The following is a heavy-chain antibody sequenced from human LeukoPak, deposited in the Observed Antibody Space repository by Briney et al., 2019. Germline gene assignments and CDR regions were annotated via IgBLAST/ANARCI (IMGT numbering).Heavy chain of an antibody. CDR1: GFTVSSNY. Sequence: PGGSLRLSCAASGFTVSSNYMSWVRQAPGKGLEWVSVIYSGGSTYYADSVKGRFTISRDNSKNTLYLQMNSLRAEDTAVYYCARETPDSYYFDYWGQGTLVTVSS. V-gene: IGHV3-53*01. CDR3: ARETPDSYYFDY. D-gene: IGHD3-22*01. J-gene: IGHJ4*02. CDR2: IYSGGST.